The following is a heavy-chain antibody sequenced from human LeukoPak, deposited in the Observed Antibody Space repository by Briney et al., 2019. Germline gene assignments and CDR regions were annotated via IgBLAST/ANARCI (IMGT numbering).Heavy chain of an antibody. D-gene: IGHD3-16*02. J-gene: IGHJ4*02. CDR3: VGEDYVWGSYRPGTFDY. Sequence: SGTLSLTCAVSGGSISSSNWWSWVRQPPGKGLEWIGEIYHSGSTNYNPSLKSRVTILVDKSKNQFSLKLSSVTAADTAVYYCVGEDYVWGSYRPGTFDYWGQGTLVTVSS. CDR1: GGSISSSNW. V-gene: IGHV4-4*02. CDR2: IYHSGST.